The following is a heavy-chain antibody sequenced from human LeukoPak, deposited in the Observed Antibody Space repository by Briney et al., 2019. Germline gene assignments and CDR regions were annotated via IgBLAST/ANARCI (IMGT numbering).Heavy chain of an antibody. CDR2: IYYSGST. J-gene: IGHJ4*02. Sequence: PSETLSLTCTVSGGSISSYYWSWIRQPPGKGLEWIGYIYYSGSTNYNPSLKSRVTISVDTSKNQFSLKLSSVTAADTAVYYCARVVPQYYYGSGSYPDYFDYWGQGTLVTVSS. CDR1: GGSISSYY. CDR3: ARVVPQYYYGSGSYPDYFDY. V-gene: IGHV4-59*01. D-gene: IGHD3-10*01.